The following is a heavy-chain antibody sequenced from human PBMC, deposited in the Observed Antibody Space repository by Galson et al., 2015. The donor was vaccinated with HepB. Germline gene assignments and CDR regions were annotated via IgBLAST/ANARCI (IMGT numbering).Heavy chain of an antibody. V-gene: IGHV1-18*04. CDR3: ARLYYYDSSGYYYYYYYGMDV. CDR1: GYTFTSYG. Sequence: SVKVSCKASGYTFTSYGISWVRQAPGQGLEWMGWISAYNGNTNYAQKLQGRVTMTTDTSTSTAYMELRSLRSDDTAVYYCARLYYYDSSGYYYYYYYGMDVWGQGTTVTVSS. D-gene: IGHD3-22*01. J-gene: IGHJ6*02. CDR2: ISAYNGNT.